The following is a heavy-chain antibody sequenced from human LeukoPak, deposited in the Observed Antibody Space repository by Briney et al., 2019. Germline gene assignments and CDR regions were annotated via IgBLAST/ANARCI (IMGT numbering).Heavy chain of an antibody. CDR1: GGSISSSSYY. V-gene: IGHV4-39*07. Sequence: SETLSLTCTVSGGSISSSSYYWGWIRQPPGKGLEWIGSIYYSGSTYYNPSHKSRVTISVDASKNQFSLKLSSVTAADTAVFYCARGLPPRRNYDSSGYYSYYFDFWGQGTLVTVSS. J-gene: IGHJ4*02. CDR2: IYYSGST. CDR3: ARGLPPRRNYDSSGYYSYYFDF. D-gene: IGHD3-22*01.